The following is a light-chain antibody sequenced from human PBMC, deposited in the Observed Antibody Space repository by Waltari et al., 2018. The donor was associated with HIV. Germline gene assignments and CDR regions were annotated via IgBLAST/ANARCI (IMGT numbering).Light chain of an antibody. CDR3: QQLNKYPHT. CDR2: STS. Sequence: DIQLTQSPSFLSASVDDIVTITCRASQYTGNSFAWYQQRPGKAPKLLLHSTSTLQSGVSSRFSGSRSRTDFTLTIATLQAEDFATYYCQQLNKYPHTFGQGTTLEIK. J-gene: IGKJ2*01. V-gene: IGKV1-9*01. CDR1: QYTGNS.